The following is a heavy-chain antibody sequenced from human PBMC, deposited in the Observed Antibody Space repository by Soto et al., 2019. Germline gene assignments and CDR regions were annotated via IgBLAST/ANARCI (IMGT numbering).Heavy chain of an antibody. V-gene: IGHV1-69*10. CDR2: INPMLGVA. D-gene: IGHD2-2*01. CDR1: GGSFSSLV. Sequence: SLKVSCKASGGSFSSLVISWLRQVPGQGPEWMGGINPMLGVANFAQKFQDRVTITADESTTTAYMELSSLRSEDTAVYYCARGPAQFDPWGQGTLVTVSS. J-gene: IGHJ5*02. CDR3: ARGPAQFDP.